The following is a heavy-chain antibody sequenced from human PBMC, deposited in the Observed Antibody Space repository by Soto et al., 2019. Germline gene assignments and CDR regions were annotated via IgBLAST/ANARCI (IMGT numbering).Heavy chain of an antibody. D-gene: IGHD1-1*01. CDR2: ISAHNGNT. CDR1: GYTFTSYG. CDR3: ARGRYGDY. J-gene: IGHJ4*02. V-gene: IGHV1-18*01. Sequence: QVHLVQSGAEVKKPGASVKVSCKGSGYTFTSYGITWVRQAPGQGLEWMGWISAHNGNTDYAQKLQGRVPVTRDASTSTASMELRRLRSDDTAVYYCARGRYGDYWGQGALVTVSS.